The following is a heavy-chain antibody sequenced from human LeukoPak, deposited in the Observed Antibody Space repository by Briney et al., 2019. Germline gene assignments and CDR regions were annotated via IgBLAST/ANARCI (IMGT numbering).Heavy chain of an antibody. CDR2: INWNGGST. Sequence: PGGSLRLSCAASGFTFDDYGMSWVRQAPGKGLEWVSGINWNGGSTGYADSVKGRFTISRDNAKNSLYLQMNSLRAEDTALYYCARTGYYYDSSGYGVDAFDIWGQGTMVTVSS. V-gene: IGHV3-20*04. J-gene: IGHJ3*02. CDR3: ARTGYYYDSSGYGVDAFDI. CDR1: GFTFDDYG. D-gene: IGHD3-22*01.